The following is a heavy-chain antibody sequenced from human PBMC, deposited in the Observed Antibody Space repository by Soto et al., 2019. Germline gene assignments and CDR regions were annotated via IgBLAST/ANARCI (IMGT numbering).Heavy chain of an antibody. V-gene: IGHV3-33*01. D-gene: IGHD2-15*01. J-gene: IGHJ4*02. Sequence: ESGGGVVQPGRSLRLSCAASGFTFSSYGMHWVRQAPGKGLGWVAVIWYDGSNKYYADSVKGRLTISRDTSKNTMYLQMNSLRAEDTAVYYCASETMYCSGGSCYSDYFDYWGQGTLVTVSS. CDR2: IWYDGSNK. CDR3: ASETMYCSGGSCYSDYFDY. CDR1: GFTFSSYG.